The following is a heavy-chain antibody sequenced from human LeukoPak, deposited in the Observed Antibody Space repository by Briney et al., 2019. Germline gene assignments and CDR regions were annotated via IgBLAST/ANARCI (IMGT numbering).Heavy chain of an antibody. CDR2: IYYSGST. CDR1: GGSISSYY. Sequence: SETLSLTCTVSGGSISSYYWSWIRQPPGKGLEWIGYIYYSGSTNYNPSLKSRVTISVDTSKNQFSLKLSSVTAADTAVYYCARRNRDQPLISYHYYMDVWGRGTTVTVSS. D-gene: IGHD2-2*01. J-gene: IGHJ6*03. CDR3: ARRNRDQPLISYHYYMDV. V-gene: IGHV4-59*08.